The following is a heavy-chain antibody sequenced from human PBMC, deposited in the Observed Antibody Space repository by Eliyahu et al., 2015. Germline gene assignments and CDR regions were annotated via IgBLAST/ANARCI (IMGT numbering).Heavy chain of an antibody. J-gene: IGHJ3*02. D-gene: IGHD2-15*01. CDR3: AKERGYLSSSPYGADGFDI. CDR1: GFTFRNYG. Sequence: SGFTFRNYGVSWVRXAPGKGLEWVSGISGSGDSTYYAESVKGRFAISRDNPENTLFLQMNSLRAEDTAVYYCAKERGYLSSSPYGADGFDIWGQGTMVTVS. V-gene: IGHV3-23*01. CDR2: ISGSGDST.